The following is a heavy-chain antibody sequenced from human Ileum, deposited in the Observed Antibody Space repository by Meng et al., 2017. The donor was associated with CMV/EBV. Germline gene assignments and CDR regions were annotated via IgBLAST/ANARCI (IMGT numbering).Heavy chain of an antibody. Sequence: GGSLRLSCAASGFTFSTYAMHWVRQTPGKGLEWVALISYDGTNKYCTDSVKGRFTISRDNSRNTLYLQMNSLRPEDTAMYYCARGLPGSITIFGVPGSWGQGTLVTVSS. CDR1: GFTFSTYA. D-gene: IGHD3-3*01. J-gene: IGHJ5*02. CDR3: ARGLPGSITIFGVPGS. V-gene: IGHV3-30*04. CDR2: ISYDGTNK.